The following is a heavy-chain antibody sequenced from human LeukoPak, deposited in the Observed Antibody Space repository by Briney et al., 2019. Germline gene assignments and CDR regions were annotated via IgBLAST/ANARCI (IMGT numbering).Heavy chain of an antibody. D-gene: IGHD6-19*01. V-gene: IGHV3-23*01. CDR3: AKAFSSVWYYFDY. J-gene: IGHJ4*02. Sequence: GGSLRLSCAASGFTFSSYWMHWVRQAPGKGLEWVSGMSGSGASTYSADSVKGRFTISRDNSKNTLFLQMNSLRAEDTAVYYCAKAFSSVWYYFDYWGQGTLVTVSS. CDR1: GFTFSSYW. CDR2: MSGSGAST.